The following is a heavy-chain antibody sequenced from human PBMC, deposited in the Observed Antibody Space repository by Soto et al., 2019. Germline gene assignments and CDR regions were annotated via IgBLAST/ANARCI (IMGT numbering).Heavy chain of an antibody. D-gene: IGHD6-6*01. V-gene: IGHV3-30*18. CDR2: ISYDGGNK. Sequence: PGGSLRLSCAASGFTFSSYAMSWVRQAPGKGLEWVAVISYDGGNKYYADSVKGRFTISRDNSKNTLDLQMNTLRDEDTALYYCAKDGLEYSNSSSVDYWGQGILVTVSS. J-gene: IGHJ4*02. CDR1: GFTFSSYA. CDR3: AKDGLEYSNSSSVDY.